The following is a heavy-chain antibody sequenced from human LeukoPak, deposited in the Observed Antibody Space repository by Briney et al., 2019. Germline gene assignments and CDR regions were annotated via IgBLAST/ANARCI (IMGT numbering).Heavy chain of an antibody. CDR1: GFTFSSYA. V-gene: IGHV3-30-3*01. Sequence: GGSLRLSCAAFGFTFSSYAMHWVRQDPGKGLEWVAVISYDGSNKYYADSVKGRFTISRDNSKNTLYLQMNSLRAEDTAVYYCARGDQYYYGSRNFDYWGQGTLVTVSS. CDR2: ISYDGSNK. D-gene: IGHD3-10*01. J-gene: IGHJ4*02. CDR3: ARGDQYYYGSRNFDY.